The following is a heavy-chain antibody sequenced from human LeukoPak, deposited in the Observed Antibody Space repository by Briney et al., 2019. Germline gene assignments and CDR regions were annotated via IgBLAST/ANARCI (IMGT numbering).Heavy chain of an antibody. CDR1: GFTFSSYS. D-gene: IGHD3-22*01. Sequence: PGGSLRLSCAASGFTFSSYSMNWVRQAPGKGLEWVSYISSSSSTIYYADSVKGRFTISRDNAKKSLFLQMNSLRAEDTAVYYCAREEIVIDYWGQGTLVTVSS. V-gene: IGHV3-48*01. CDR3: AREEIVIDY. CDR2: ISSSSSTI. J-gene: IGHJ4*02.